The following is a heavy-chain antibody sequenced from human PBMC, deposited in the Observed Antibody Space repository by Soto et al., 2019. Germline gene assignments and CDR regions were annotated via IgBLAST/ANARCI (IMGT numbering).Heavy chain of an antibody. D-gene: IGHD6-19*01. CDR3: AAPRYSSGWFYYYGMDV. J-gene: IGHJ6*02. V-gene: IGHV1-58*01. CDR2: IVVGSGNT. CDR1: GFTFTSSA. Sequence: GASVKVSCKASGFTFTSSAVQWVRQARGQRLEWIGWIVVGSGNTNYAQKFQERVTITRDMSTSTAYMELSSLRSEDTAVYYCAAPRYSSGWFYYYGMDVWGQGTTVTV.